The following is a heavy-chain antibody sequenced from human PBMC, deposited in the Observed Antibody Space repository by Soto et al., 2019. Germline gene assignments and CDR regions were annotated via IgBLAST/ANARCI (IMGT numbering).Heavy chain of an antibody. Sequence: TLSLTCAVSGGSISSSNWWTWVRQPPGKGLEWIGEMFHSGSANYNPSLKSRVTISLDTSKNQFSLRLSSVTAADTAVYYRANRQGLRWNFHCWGQGTLVTVSS. J-gene: IGHJ4*02. CDR1: GGSISSSNW. CDR3: ANRQGLRWNFHC. CDR2: MFHSGSA. V-gene: IGHV4-4*02. D-gene: IGHD5-12*01.